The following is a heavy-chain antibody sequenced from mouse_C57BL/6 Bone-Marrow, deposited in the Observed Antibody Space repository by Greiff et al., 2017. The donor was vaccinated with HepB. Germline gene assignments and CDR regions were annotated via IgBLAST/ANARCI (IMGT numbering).Heavy chain of an antibody. J-gene: IGHJ2*01. CDR2: ISYDGSN. V-gene: IGHV3-6*01. CDR3: ARVWLLLLFDY. Sequence: EVQLQESGPGLVKPSQSLSLTCSVTGYSITSGYYWNWIRQFPGNKLEWMGYISYDGSNNYNPSLKNRISITRDTSKNQFFLKLNSVTTEDTATYYCARVWLLLLFDYWGQGTTLTVSS. CDR1: GYSITSGYY. D-gene: IGHD2-3*01.